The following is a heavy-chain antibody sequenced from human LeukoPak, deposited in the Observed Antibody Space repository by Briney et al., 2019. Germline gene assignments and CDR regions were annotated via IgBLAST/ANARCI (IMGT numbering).Heavy chain of an antibody. CDR2: FDPEDGET. D-gene: IGHD2-21*02. J-gene: IGHJ5*01. V-gene: IGHV1-24*01. CDR3: ATQVAYCGGDWYARGGNWFDP. CDR1: GDTLTELS. Sequence: ASVKVSCKVSGDTLTELSMHWVRQAPGKGLEWMGGFDPEDGETIYAQKLQGRVTMTEDTSKDTAYMELSSLRSEDTAVYYCATQVAYCGGDWYARGGNWFDPWGQGTLVTVSS.